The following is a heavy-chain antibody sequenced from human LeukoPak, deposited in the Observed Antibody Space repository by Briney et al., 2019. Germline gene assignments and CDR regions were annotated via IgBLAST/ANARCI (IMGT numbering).Heavy chain of an antibody. D-gene: IGHD1-26*01. V-gene: IGHV1-18*04. CDR1: GYTFTGSY. J-gene: IGHJ3*01. CDR3: ARDGWEVTRGDPLDF. Sequence: ASVKVSCKASGYTFTGSYMHWVRQAPGQGLEWMGWISTYTGQTHFAPKFQGRLTVTTDKSTTPGYMELRSIKFDDTAVYYCARDGWEVTRGDPLDFWGQGTIVTVSS. CDR2: ISTYTGQT.